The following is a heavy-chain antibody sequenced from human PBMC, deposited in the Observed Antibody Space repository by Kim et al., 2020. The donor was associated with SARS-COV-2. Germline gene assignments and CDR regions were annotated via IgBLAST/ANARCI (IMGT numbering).Heavy chain of an antibody. CDR1: GYTFTGYY. D-gene: IGHD6-13*01. CDR3: AAERPRIAAAGTPVD. J-gene: IGHJ4*02. Sequence: ASVKVSCKASGYTFTGYYMHWVRQAPGQGLEWMGWINPNSGGTNYAQKFQGRVTMTRDTSISTAYMELSRLRSDDTAVYYCAAERPRIAAAGTPVDWGQGTLVTVSS. V-gene: IGHV1-2*02. CDR2: INPNSGGT.